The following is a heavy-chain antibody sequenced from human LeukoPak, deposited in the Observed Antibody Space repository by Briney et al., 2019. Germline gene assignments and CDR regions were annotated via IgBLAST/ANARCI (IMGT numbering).Heavy chain of an antibody. J-gene: IGHJ4*02. V-gene: IGHV4-34*01. D-gene: IGHD3-16*02. CDR1: GGSFSGYY. CDR2: INHSGST. Sequence: KPSETLSLTCAVYGGSFSGYYWSWIRQPPGKGLEWIGEINHSGSTNYNPSLKSRVTMSVDTSKNQFSLKLSSVTAADTAVYYCARRYYDYVWGSYRFDYWGQGTLVTVSS. CDR3: ARRYYDYVWGSYRFDY.